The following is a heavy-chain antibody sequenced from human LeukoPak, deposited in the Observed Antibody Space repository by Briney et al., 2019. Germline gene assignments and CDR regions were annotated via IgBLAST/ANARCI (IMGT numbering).Heavy chain of an antibody. CDR1: GGSISIYS. D-gene: IGHD6-6*01. Sequence: PSETLSLTCTVSGGSISIYSWSWIRQPPGKGLEWIGYLYESGTTNYKASLKSRVTMSVDTSKNLFSLRLSSVTAADTAVYYCATQELVPAALNAFDIWGQGTLVTVSS. J-gene: IGHJ3*02. CDR2: LYESGTT. CDR3: ATQELVPAALNAFDI. V-gene: IGHV4-59*08.